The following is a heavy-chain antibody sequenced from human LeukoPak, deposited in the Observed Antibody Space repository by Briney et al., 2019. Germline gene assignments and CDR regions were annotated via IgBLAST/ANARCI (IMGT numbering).Heavy chain of an antibody. J-gene: IGHJ4*02. CDR2: VYYSGST. CDR1: GGSFSGYY. D-gene: IGHD2-15*01. V-gene: IGHV4-59*01. Sequence: ASETLSLTCVVSGGSFSGYYWGWIRQPPGRGLEWIGYVYYSGSTNYNPSFKSRITISVDTSRNQFSLQLSSVTAADTAVYYCARIHRYCSGGACYVLDNWGQGTLVAVSS. CDR3: ARIHRYCSGGACYVLDN.